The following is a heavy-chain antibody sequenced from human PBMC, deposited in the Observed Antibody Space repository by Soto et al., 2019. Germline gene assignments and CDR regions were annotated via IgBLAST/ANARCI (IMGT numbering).Heavy chain of an antibody. CDR3: ARTFDTITYYFDY. J-gene: IGHJ4*02. CDR2: ISFDGNII. Sequence: GGSLRLSCAASEFSFSSYAMHWIHQAPGKGLEWVAVISFDGNIIHYADSVKGRFIISRDNSKNTLYLQMHSLSGEDTAVYYCARTFDTITYYFDYWGQGTLVTVSS. D-gene: IGHD3-9*01. V-gene: IGHV3-30-3*01. CDR1: EFSFSSYA.